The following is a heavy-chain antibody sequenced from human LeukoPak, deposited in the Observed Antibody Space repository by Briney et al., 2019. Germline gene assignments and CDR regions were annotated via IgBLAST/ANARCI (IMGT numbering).Heavy chain of an antibody. CDR1: GFSFSNSG. CDR3: VRDWEYSSSSPMNHLDY. J-gene: IGHJ4*02. D-gene: IGHD6-6*01. Sequence: PGRSLRLSCAASGFSFSNSGMHWVRQAPGKGLEWVAGIWFGEGSQYYADSVKGRFIISRDNSKNTLFLEMNSLRAEDTAVYYCVRDWEYSSSSPMNHLDYWGQGTLVTVSS. V-gene: IGHV3-33*08. CDR2: IWFGEGSQ.